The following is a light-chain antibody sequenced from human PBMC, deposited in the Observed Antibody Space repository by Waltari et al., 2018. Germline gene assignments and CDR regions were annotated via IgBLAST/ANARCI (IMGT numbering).Light chain of an antibody. Sequence: SSDLTQDPAVSVALGQTVRITCQGDSLRTNFASWYQQRPGEAPRLVIYDKDNRPSGIPVRFSGSSSGHTSSLTITGAQADDEADYYCSSRDTSGDHVVFGGGTKLTVL. CDR3: SSRDTSGDHVV. CDR1: SLRTNF. CDR2: DKD. V-gene: IGLV3-19*01. J-gene: IGLJ2*01.